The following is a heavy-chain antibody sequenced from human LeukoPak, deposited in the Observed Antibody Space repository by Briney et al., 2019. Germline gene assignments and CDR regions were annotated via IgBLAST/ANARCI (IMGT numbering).Heavy chain of an antibody. CDR3: ARGSCSGGSCYSRWFDP. V-gene: IGHV1-2*02. CDR1: GYTFTVYY. D-gene: IGHD2-15*01. J-gene: IGHJ5*02. CDR2: INPNSGGT. Sequence: GASVKVSFKASGYTFTVYYMHWMRQAPGQGREWMGWINPNSGGTNYAQKFQGRVTMTRDTSISTAYMELSRLRSDDTAVYYCARGSCSGGSCYSRWFDPWGQGTLVTVSS.